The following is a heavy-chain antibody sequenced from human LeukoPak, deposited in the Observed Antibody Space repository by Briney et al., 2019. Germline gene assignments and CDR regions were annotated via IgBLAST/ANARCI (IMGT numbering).Heavy chain of an antibody. CDR2: INPSGGST. V-gene: IGHV1-46*01. CDR1: GYTFTSYY. Sequence: ASVKVSCKASGYTFTSYYMHWVRQAPGQGPEWMGIINPSGGSTSYAQKFQGRVTMTRDMSTSTVYMELSSLRSEDTAVYYCARGVVAALYYMDVWGKGTTVTVSS. CDR3: ARGVVAALYYMDV. J-gene: IGHJ6*03. D-gene: IGHD2-15*01.